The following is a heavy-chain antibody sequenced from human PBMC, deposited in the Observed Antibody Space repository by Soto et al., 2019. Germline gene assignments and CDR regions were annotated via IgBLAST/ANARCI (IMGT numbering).Heavy chain of an antibody. CDR3: ARATTVTDY. V-gene: IGHV3-72*01. J-gene: IGHJ4*02. CDR2: TRNKANSHTT. CDR1: GFTFSDHY. D-gene: IGHD4-17*01. Sequence: PGGSLRLSCAASGFTFSDHYMDWVRQAPGKGLEWVGRTRNKANSHTTEYAASVKGRFTISRDDSKNSLYLQMNSLKVEDTAVYYCARATTVTDYWGQGXLVTVYS.